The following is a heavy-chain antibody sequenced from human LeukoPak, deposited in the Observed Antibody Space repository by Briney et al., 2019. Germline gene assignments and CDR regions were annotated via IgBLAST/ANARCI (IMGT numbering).Heavy chain of an antibody. D-gene: IGHD3-22*01. CDR3: ARDVRHYYDSSGYYGY. J-gene: IGHJ4*02. V-gene: IGHV1-2*06. CDR2: INPNSGGT. Sequence: ASVKVSCKASGYTFTGYYMHWVRQAPGQGLEWMGRINPNSGGTNYAQKFQGRATMTRDTSISTAYMELSRLRSDDTAVYYCARDVRHYYDSSGYYGYWGQGTLVTVSS. CDR1: GYTFTGYY.